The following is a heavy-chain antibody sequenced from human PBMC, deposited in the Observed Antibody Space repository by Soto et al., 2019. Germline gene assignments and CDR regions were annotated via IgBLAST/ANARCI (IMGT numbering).Heavy chain of an antibody. CDR3: ARDSLVTDDILTGYPFYCYYGIDV. D-gene: IGHD3-9*01. V-gene: IGHV4-4*07. J-gene: IGHJ6*02. CDR2: IYTSGST. CDR1: GGSISSYY. Sequence: SETLSLTCTVSGGSISSYYWSWIRQPAGKGLEWIGRIYTSGSTNYNPSLKSRVTMSVDTSKNQFSLKLSSVTAADTAVYYCARDSLVTDDILTGYPFYCYYGIDVWGQGAPVTVS.